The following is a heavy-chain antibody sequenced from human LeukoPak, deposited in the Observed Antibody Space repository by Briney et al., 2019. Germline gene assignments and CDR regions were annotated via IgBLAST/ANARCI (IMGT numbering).Heavy chain of an antibody. CDR1: GGSFSGYY. CDR3: ARGGIAARQEY. Sequence: SETLSLTCAVYGGSFSGYYWSWIRQPPGKGLEWIGEINHSGSTNYNPSLKSRVTISVDTSKNQFSLKLSSVIAADTAVYYCARGGIAARQEYWGQGTLVTVSS. J-gene: IGHJ4*02. CDR2: INHSGST. V-gene: IGHV4-34*01. D-gene: IGHD6-6*01.